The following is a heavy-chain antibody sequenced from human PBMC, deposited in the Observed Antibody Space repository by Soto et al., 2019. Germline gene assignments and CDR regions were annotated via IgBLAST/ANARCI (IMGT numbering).Heavy chain of an antibody. J-gene: IGHJ4*02. CDR3: ARGCLDYGSGPEVSYYFDY. CDR1: GGSFSGYY. D-gene: IGHD3-10*01. CDR2: INHSGST. Sequence: SETLSLTCAVYGGSFSGYYWSWIRQPPGKGLEWIGEINHSGSTNYNPSLKSRVTISVDTSKNQFSLKLSSVTAADTAVYYCARGCLDYGSGPEVSYYFDYWGQGTLVTVSS. V-gene: IGHV4-34*01.